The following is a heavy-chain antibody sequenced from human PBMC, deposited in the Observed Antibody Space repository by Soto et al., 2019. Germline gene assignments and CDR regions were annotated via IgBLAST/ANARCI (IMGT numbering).Heavy chain of an antibody. CDR1: GFNFTKAW. V-gene: IGHV3-15*05. J-gene: IGHJ1*01. D-gene: IGHD3-22*01. Sequence: EVQLVESGGGLVKPGGSLRLSCATSGTSGFNFTKAWVNWVRQDPGKGLEWVGRSKSKIDGGTTDYAAPVKGRFTVSKDDSKATLYLQMTGMHTEDTAVYYCANYETTGYYAKNHCQYWGQGPLVTVSS. CDR3: ANYETTGYYAKNHCQY. CDR2: SKSKIDGGTT.